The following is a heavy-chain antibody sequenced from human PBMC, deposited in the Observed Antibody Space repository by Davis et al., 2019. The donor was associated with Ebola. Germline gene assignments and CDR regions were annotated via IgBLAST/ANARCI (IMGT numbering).Heavy chain of an antibody. D-gene: IGHD6-19*01. CDR2: MFYSGTT. V-gene: IGHV4-30-4*08. CDR1: DYR. CDR3: ARVYSSGWYGWFDP. Sequence: DYRMSWIRQPPGKGLEWIAYMFYSGTTNYNPSLQSRVIISVDTSKNQFSLKLSSVTAADTAVYYCARVYSSGWYGWFDPWGPGTLVTVSA. J-gene: IGHJ5*02.